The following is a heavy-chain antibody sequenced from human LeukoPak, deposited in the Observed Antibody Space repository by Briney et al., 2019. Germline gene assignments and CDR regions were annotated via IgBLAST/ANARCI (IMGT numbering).Heavy chain of an antibody. CDR2: ISSSGANA. V-gene: IGHV3-23*01. CDR3: AKDMELAS. CDR1: GFTFRDAA. Sequence: GGSLTLSCAASGFTFRDAAMTWVRQAPGKGLEWVSLISSSGANAYYADSVKGRLTISRDNSKNTLYLQMNNLRGEDTAEYYCAKDMELASWGQGTLVTVSS. J-gene: IGHJ5*02. D-gene: IGHD1-26*01.